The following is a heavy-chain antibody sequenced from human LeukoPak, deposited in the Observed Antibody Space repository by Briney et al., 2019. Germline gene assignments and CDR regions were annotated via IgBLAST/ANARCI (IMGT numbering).Heavy chain of an antibody. CDR2: INPSSGGT. CDR1: GYTFTGYY. D-gene: IGHD1-26*01. V-gene: IGHV1-2*02. CDR3: ARVWEPDSWYFDL. Sequence: ASVKVSCKASGYTFTGYYMHWVRQAPGQGLEWMGWINPSSGGTNYAQKFQGRVTMTRDTSISTAYMELSRLRSDDTAVYYCARVWEPDSWYFDLWGRGTLVTVSS. J-gene: IGHJ2*01.